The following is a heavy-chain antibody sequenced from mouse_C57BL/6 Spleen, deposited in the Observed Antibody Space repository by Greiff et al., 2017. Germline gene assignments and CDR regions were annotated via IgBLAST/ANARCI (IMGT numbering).Heavy chain of an antibody. CDR3: AGYYDGFAY. D-gene: IGHD1-1*01. J-gene: IGHJ3*01. V-gene: IGHV1-81*01. CDR1: GYTFTSYG. CDR2: IYPRSGNT. Sequence: QVQLKESGAELARPGASVKLSCKASGYTFTSYGISWVKQRTGQGLEWIGEIYPRSGNTYYNEKFKGKATLTADKSSSTAYMELRSLTSEDSAVYFCAGYYDGFAYWGQGTLVTVSA.